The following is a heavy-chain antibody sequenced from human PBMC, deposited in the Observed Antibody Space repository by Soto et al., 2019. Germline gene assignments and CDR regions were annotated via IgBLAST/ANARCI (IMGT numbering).Heavy chain of an antibody. J-gene: IGHJ5*02. D-gene: IGHD3-10*01. CDR2: IDGSGGIT. CDR3: VKNSGWFNT. CDR1: GFTLGTTD. V-gene: IGHV3-23*01. Sequence: QLLQSGGGLVQPGGSLTLSCAASGFTLGTTDMSWVRQAPGEGLEWVSTIDGSGGITYYADSVKGRFTISRDNSRNTVYLQMNSLRGDDTALYYCVKNSGWFNTWGQGALVTVSS.